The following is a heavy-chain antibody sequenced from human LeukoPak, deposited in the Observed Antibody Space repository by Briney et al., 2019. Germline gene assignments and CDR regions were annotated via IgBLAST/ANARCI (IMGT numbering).Heavy chain of an antibody. CDR3: ARYWGQQLDG. J-gene: IGHJ4*02. D-gene: IGHD6-13*01. CDR1: GGSFSGYY. V-gene: IGHV4-34*01. CDR2: INHSGST. Sequence: SETLSLTCAVYGGSFSGYYWSWIRQPPGKGLEWIGEINHSGSTNYNPSLKSRVTISVDTSKNQFSLKLSSVTAADTAVYYCARYWGQQLDGWGQGTLVTISS.